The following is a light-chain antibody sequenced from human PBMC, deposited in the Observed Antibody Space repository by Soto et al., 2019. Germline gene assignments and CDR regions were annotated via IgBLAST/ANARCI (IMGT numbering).Light chain of an antibody. CDR1: QGISSY. V-gene: IGKV1-8*01. Sequence: AIRITQSPSSLSASTGDRVTITCRASQGISSYLAWYQQKPGKAPKLLIYAASTLQSGVPSRFSGSGSGTDFTLTITNLHPEDFATYFCQQGYGTPITFGQGTRLEIK. CDR3: QQGYGTPIT. CDR2: AAS. J-gene: IGKJ5*01.